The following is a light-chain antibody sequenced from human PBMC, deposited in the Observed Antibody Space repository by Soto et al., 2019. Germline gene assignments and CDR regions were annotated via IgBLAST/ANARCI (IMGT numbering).Light chain of an antibody. Sequence: QSVLTQPPSVSGAPGQRVTISCTGSSSNIGAGYDVHWYQQLPGTAPKLLIYGNSNRPSGGPARFSGSKSGTSASLAITGLQAEDEADYYCQSYDSSLSGYVVFGGGTKLTVL. CDR2: GNS. CDR3: QSYDSSLSGYVV. J-gene: IGLJ2*01. V-gene: IGLV1-40*01. CDR1: SSNIGAGYD.